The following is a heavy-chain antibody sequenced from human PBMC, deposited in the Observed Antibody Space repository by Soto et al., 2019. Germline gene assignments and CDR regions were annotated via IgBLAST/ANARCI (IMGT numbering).Heavy chain of an antibody. D-gene: IGHD5-12*01. CDR3: ARVLPKEYSGYANAFDI. CDR1: GYTFTSYY. CDR2: INPSGGST. V-gene: IGHV1-46*01. Sequence: ASVKVSCKASGYTFTSYYMHWVRQAPGQGLEWMGIINPSGGSTSYAQKFQGRVTMTRDTSTSTVYMELSSLRSEDTAVYYCARVLPKEYSGYANAFDIWGQGKMVTVSS. J-gene: IGHJ3*02.